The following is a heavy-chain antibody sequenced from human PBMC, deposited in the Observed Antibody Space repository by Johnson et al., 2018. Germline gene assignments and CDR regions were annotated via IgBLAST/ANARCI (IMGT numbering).Heavy chain of an antibody. Sequence: VQLVESGGGLVQPGGSLRLSCAASGFTFSSYSMNWVRQAPGKGLEWVSYISSSGGIIYYADSVKGRFTISRDNAKNSLYLEMNSLRVEDTAVYYCAKKVGLGIDCMDVWGKGTTVIVSS. D-gene: IGHD7-27*01. CDR2: ISSSGGII. J-gene: IGHJ6*03. V-gene: IGHV3-48*04. CDR3: AKKVGLGIDCMDV. CDR1: GFTFSSYS.